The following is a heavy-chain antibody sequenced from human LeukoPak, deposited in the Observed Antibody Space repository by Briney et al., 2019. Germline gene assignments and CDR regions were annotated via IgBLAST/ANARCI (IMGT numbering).Heavy chain of an antibody. CDR1: GFSFSRYW. Sequence: GGSLRLSCVAPGFSFSRYWMSWVRQAPGKGLEWVANIKEDGSEQYYADSLKGRFTISRDNVKNSLYLHINSLRAEDTAVYYCARDSFETDIDYWGQGTLVTVSS. D-gene: IGHD1-14*01. J-gene: IGHJ4*02. V-gene: IGHV3-7*01. CDR3: ARDSFETDIDY. CDR2: IKEDGSEQ.